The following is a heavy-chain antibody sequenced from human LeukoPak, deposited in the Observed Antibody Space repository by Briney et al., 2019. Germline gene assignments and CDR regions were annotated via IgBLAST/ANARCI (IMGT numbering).Heavy chain of an antibody. CDR1: GYTFTSYD. V-gene: IGHV1-8*01. D-gene: IGHD2-21*02. Sequence: ASVKVSCKASGYTFTSYDINWVRQATGQGLEWMGWMNPNSGNTGYAQKFQGRVTMTRNTSISTAYMELSSLRSEDTAVYYCARGRYCGGDCYSDPFQHWGQGTLVTVSS. CDR3: ARGRYCGGDCYSDPFQH. CDR2: MNPNSGNT. J-gene: IGHJ1*01.